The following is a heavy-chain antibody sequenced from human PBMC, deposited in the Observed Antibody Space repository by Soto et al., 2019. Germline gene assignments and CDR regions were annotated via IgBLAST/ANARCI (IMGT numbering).Heavy chain of an antibody. D-gene: IGHD3-22*01. CDR1: CGSISSGDYN. CDR2: IYYSGST. Sequence: PSETLSLTCTVSCGSISSGDYNWSWIRQPPGKGLEWIGYIYYSGSTYYNPSLKSRVTISVDNSKNQFSLQLSSVTAADTAVYYCVSTMRPGGDWFDPGGLGTLVTVSS. V-gene: IGHV4-30-4*01. J-gene: IGHJ5*02. CDR3: VSTMRPGGDWFDP.